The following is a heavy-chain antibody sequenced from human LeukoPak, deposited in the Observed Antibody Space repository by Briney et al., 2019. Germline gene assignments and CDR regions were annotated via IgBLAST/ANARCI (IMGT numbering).Heavy chain of an antibody. V-gene: IGHV3-21*01. CDR2: ISASGSYI. D-gene: IGHD3-22*01. J-gene: IGHJ3*02. Sequence: NPGGSLTLSCATSGFTFSSYAINWVRQAPGKGMEWVSTISASGSYIFYADSVRGRFTISRDNAKNSLHLQMDSLRAEDTAVYYCAKDRDFYDTNSFSPDAFDIWGQGAMVTVSS. CDR3: AKDRDFYDTNSFSPDAFDI. CDR1: GFTFSSYA.